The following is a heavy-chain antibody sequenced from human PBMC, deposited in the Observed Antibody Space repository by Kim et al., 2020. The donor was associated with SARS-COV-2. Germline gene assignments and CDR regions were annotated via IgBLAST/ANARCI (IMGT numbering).Heavy chain of an antibody. CDR2: ISSEGSRN. CDR3: AKEERPPSLLDY. V-gene: IGHV3-30*04. Sequence: GGSLRLSCVASGFTFSSYAMHWVRQAPGRGLEWVATISSEGSRNFYVASVKGRFTISRDNSKNTLYLHMNSLRAEDTALYYSAKEERPPSLLDYWGQGTL. CDR1: GFTFSSYA. D-gene: IGHD6-25*01. J-gene: IGHJ4*02.